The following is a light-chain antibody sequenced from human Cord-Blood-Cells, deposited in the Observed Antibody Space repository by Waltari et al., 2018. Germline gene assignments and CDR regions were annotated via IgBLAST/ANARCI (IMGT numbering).Light chain of an antibody. CDR2: DVS. CDR1: SSDVGGYNY. CDR3: SSYTSSSTPWV. J-gene: IGLJ3*02. Sequence: QSALTQPASVSGSPGQSITISCTGTSSDVGGYNYVPWYQQPPGKAPKPMIYDVSKQPSGVSNRFSGSKSGNTASLTISGLQAEDEADYYCSSYTSSSTPWVFGGGTKLTVL. V-gene: IGLV2-14*01.